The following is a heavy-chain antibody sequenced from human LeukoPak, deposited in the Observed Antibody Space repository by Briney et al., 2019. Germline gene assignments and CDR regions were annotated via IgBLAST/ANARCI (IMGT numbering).Heavy chain of an antibody. CDR1: GYTFTNYV. J-gene: IGHJ6*03. V-gene: IGHV1-3*01. Sequence: ASVKVSCKASGYTFTNYVMHWVRQAPGQRLEWMGWINAGNGNTKYSQEFQGRVTTTRDTSASTVYMELRSLRSDDTAVYYCAREGRYYYYYMDVWGKGTTVTVSS. CDR2: INAGNGNT. CDR3: AREGRYYYYYMDV.